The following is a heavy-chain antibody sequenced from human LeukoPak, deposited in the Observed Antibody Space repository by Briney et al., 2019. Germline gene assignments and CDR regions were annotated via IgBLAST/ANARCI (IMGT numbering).Heavy chain of an antibody. CDR3: ARHAHYDSSGHFDY. J-gene: IGHJ4*02. D-gene: IGHD3-22*01. Sequence: GESLKISCKGSGYSFTSYWSGWVRQMPGKGLEWMGIIYPGDSDTRYSPSFQGQVTISADKSISTAYLEWSSLKASDTAMYYCARHAHYDSSGHFDYWGQGTLVTVSS. V-gene: IGHV5-51*01. CDR2: IYPGDSDT. CDR1: GYSFTSYW.